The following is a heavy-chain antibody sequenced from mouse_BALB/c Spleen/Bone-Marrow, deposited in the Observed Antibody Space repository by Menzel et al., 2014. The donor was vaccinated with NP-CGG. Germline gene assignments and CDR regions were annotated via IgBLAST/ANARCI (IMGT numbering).Heavy chain of an antibody. D-gene: IGHD2-1*01. CDR2: IRSKPNNHAT. Sequence: EVKLVESGGGLVQPGGSMKLSCVASGFTFSDAWMDWVRQSPEKGLEWVAEIRSKPNNHATYYAESVKGRFTISRDDSKSSVYLQMNSLRAEDTGIYYCMDGNLFAYWGQGTLVIVSA. J-gene: IGHJ3*01. CDR1: GFTFSDAW. V-gene: IGHV6-6*01. CDR3: MDGNLFAY.